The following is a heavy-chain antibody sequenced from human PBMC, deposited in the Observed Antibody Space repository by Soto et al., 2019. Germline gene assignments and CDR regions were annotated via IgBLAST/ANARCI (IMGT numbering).Heavy chain of an antibody. V-gene: IGHV4-38-2*02. CDR1: GYSISSGYY. CDR2: IYHSGST. Sequence: SETLSLTCAVSGYSISSGYYWGWIRQPPGKGLEWIGSIYHSGSTYYNPSLKSRVTISVYTSKNQFSLKLSSVTAADTAVYYCARDLGFGSGSGFDLWGRGTLVTVSS. D-gene: IGHD3-10*01. J-gene: IGHJ2*01. CDR3: ARDLGFGSGSGFDL.